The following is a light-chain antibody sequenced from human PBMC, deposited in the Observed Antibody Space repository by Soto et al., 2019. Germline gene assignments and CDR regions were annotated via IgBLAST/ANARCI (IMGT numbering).Light chain of an antibody. CDR1: QSLVHSDGNTY. CDR3: LQATQFPWT. Sequence: DIVVTQTPLSSPVTLGQPAAISCRSSQSLVHSDGNTYLSSLQQRPGQAPRLLLYKISNRVSGVPDRFRGSGAGTDFTQTISRVEVEDVGVYYCLQATQFPWTFGQGTKVEIK. V-gene: IGKV2-24*01. CDR2: KIS. J-gene: IGKJ1*01.